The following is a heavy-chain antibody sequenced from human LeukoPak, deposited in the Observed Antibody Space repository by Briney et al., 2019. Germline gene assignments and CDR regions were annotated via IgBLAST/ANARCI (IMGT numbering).Heavy chain of an antibody. CDR2: ISPDSGGT. Sequence: RASVTVSCKASGYTFTGYYMHWVRQAPGQGLEWMGWISPDSGGTNSAQKFQDRVTMTRDTSITTAYMELSRLGSDDTAVYYCARGRRAALTGYPQYYFDYWGQGTLVTVSS. CDR3: ARGRRAALTGYPQYYFDY. D-gene: IGHD3-9*01. CDR1: GYTFTGYY. J-gene: IGHJ4*02. V-gene: IGHV1-2*02.